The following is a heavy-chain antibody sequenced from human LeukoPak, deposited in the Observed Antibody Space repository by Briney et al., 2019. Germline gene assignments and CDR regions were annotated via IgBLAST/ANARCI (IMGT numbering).Heavy chain of an antibody. CDR2: MNPNSGNT. V-gene: IGHV1-8*03. CDR1: GYTFTSYD. J-gene: IGHJ6*03. Sequence: ASVKVSCKASGYTFTSYDINWVRQATGQGLEWMGWMNPNSGNTGYAQKFQGRVTITRNTSISTAYMELSSLRSEDTAVYYCARIATTLHYYYYYYYMDVWGKGTTVTVSS. D-gene: IGHD5-24*01. CDR3: ARIATTLHYYYYYYYMDV.